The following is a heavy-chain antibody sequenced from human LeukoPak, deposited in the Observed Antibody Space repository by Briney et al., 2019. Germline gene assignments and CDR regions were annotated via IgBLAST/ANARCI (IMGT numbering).Heavy chain of an antibody. V-gene: IGHV3-23*01. CDR1: GFTFNYYA. D-gene: IGHD3-3*01. Sequence: GGSLRHSCAASGFTFNYYAMTSVRQAPGKGLERVSSIRPRGANTFYADSVKSLFTIARDITKYTLYLQMNSLRAEDTATYFCAKGAINRFGMVPDWFEPWGQGTLVTVSS. J-gene: IGHJ5*02. CDR2: IRPRGANT. CDR3: AKGAINRFGMVPDWFEP.